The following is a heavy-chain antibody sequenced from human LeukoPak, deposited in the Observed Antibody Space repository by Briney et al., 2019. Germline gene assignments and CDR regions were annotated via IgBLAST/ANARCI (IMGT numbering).Heavy chain of an antibody. CDR2: VHYSGTA. CDR3: ARGYGDFRVEGRYFHS. D-gene: IGHD4-17*01. J-gene: IGHJ4*02. V-gene: IGHV4-59*01. CDR1: DGSITNDD. Sequence: SETLSLTCTVSDGSITNDDWSWVRQPPGKGLEFIGHVHYSGTANYKPSLRRRVTISIATSKQQFFLKLKSVTAADTAVYYCARGYGDFRVEGRYFHSWGQGTLVTVSS.